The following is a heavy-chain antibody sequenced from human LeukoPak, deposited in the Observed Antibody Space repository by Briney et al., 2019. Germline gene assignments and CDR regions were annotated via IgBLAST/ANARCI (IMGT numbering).Heavy chain of an antibody. J-gene: IGHJ4*02. CDR3: ARDRGFDF. Sequence: GGSLRLSCAASGFTFSSYEMTWVRQAPGKGLEWVSYISSSGGTIYYADSVMGRFTISRDNAKNTLYLQMNSLRAEDTAVYYCARDRGFDFWGQGTLVTVFS. D-gene: IGHD3-10*01. CDR1: GFTFSSYE. CDR2: ISSSGGTI. V-gene: IGHV3-48*03.